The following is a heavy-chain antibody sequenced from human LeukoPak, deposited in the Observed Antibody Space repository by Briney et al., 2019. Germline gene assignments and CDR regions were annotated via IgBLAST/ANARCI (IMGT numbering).Heavy chain of an antibody. Sequence: GGSLRLSCAASGFTFSSYAMSWVRQAPGKGLEWVSAISGSGGSTYYADSVKGRFTISRDNSEDRLYLQMNSLRAEDTAIYYCVKDYRWLDDPDCWGQGALVTVSS. J-gene: IGHJ4*02. D-gene: IGHD6-19*01. CDR1: GFTFSSYA. CDR3: VKDYRWLDDPDC. V-gene: IGHV3-23*01. CDR2: ISGSGGST.